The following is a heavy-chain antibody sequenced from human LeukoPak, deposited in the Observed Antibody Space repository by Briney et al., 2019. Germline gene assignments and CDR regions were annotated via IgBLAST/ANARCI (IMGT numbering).Heavy chain of an antibody. Sequence: GGSLRLSCAASGFTFSSYAMSWVRQAPGKGLECVSSISHDGYRTYYADSVKGRFIISRDDSKNTLSLQMNSLRAEDTAVYYCAKNTKPTLVTPDFWGQGTLVTVSS. CDR2: ISHDGYRT. D-gene: IGHD4-23*01. V-gene: IGHV3-23*01. CDR3: AKNTKPTLVTPDF. J-gene: IGHJ4*02. CDR1: GFTFSSYA.